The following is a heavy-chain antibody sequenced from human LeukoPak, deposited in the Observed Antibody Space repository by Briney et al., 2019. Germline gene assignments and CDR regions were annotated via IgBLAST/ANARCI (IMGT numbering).Heavy chain of an antibody. J-gene: IGHJ5*01. D-gene: IGHD2-15*01. CDR1: GGSISSGGYS. V-gene: IGHV4-30-2*01. Sequence: SETLSLTCAVSGGSISSGGYSWSWIRQPPGKGLEWIGYIYHSGSTYYNPSLKSRVTISEDRSKNQFSLKLSSVTAADTAVYFCARGGILFPENWFDPWGQGTLVTVSS. CDR2: IYHSGST. CDR3: ARGGILFPENWFDP.